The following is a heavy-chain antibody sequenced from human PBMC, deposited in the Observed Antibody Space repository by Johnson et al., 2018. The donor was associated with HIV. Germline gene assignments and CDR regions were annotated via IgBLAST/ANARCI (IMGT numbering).Heavy chain of an antibody. D-gene: IGHD6-13*01. V-gene: IGHV3-30-3*01. CDR2: ISYDGSNK. CDR1: GFTFSSYA. Sequence: QVQLVESGGGVVQPGRSLRLSCAASGFTFSSYAMHWVRQAPGKGLEWVAVISYDGSNKYYADSVKGRFTISRDNSKHTLYLQLNSLKAEDTAVYYCARALTGAAAGDDAFDIWGQGTMVTVSS. J-gene: IGHJ3*02. CDR3: ARALTGAAAGDDAFDI.